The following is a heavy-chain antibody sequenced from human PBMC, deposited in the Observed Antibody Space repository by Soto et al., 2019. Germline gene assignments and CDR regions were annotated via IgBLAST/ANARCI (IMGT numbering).Heavy chain of an antibody. Sequence: GGSLRLSCVASGFTFSDYAMTWFRQAPGKGLECVSVISATGAAPYYADSVRGRFTISRDNSKNTLNLQMNDLRVEDTAVIYCAKGRKSTEKDIAVMLAAASSIQHWGQGTLVTVSS. CDR1: GFTFSDYA. CDR2: ISATGAAP. V-gene: IGHV3-23*01. J-gene: IGHJ1*01. CDR3: AKGRKSTEKDIAVMLAAASSIQH. D-gene: IGHD2-15*01.